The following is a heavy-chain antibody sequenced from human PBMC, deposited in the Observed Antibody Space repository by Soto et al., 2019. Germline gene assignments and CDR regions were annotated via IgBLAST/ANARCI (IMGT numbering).Heavy chain of an antibody. D-gene: IGHD3-22*01. CDR1: GGTFSSYT. Sequence: QVQLVQSGAEVKKPGSSVKVSCKASGGTFSSYTISWVRQAPGQGLEWMGRIIPILGIANYAQKFQGRVTITADKSTSTAYMELSSLRSEDTAVYYCARGDYYGSSGYYAGWGQGTLVTVSS. V-gene: IGHV1-69*02. J-gene: IGHJ4*02. CDR2: IIPILGIA. CDR3: ARGDYYGSSGYYAG.